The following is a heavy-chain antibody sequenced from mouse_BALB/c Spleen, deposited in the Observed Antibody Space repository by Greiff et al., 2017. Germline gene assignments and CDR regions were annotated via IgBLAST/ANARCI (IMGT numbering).Heavy chain of an antibody. Sequence: EVNLVESGGGLVQPGGSLKLSCAASGFTFSSYTMSWVRQTPEKRLEWVAYISNGGGSTYYPDTVKGRFTISRDNAKNTLYLQMSSLKSEDTAMYYCASPIYYDSAWFAYWGQGTLVTVSA. J-gene: IGHJ3*01. CDR3: ASPIYYDSAWFAY. CDR1: GFTFSSYT. CDR2: ISNGGGST. D-gene: IGHD2-4*01. V-gene: IGHV5-12-2*01.